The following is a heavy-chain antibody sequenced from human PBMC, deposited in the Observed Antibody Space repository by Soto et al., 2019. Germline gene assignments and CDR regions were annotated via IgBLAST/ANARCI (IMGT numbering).Heavy chain of an antibody. CDR1: GFTFSDYY. J-gene: IGHJ6*03. Sequence: QVQLVESGGGLVKPGGSLRLSCAACGFTFSDYYMSWIRQAPGKGLEWVSYISSSGSTIYYADSVKGRFTISRDNAKNSLYLQMNSLRAEDTAVYYCARYYYGSGSYYNFPYYYMDVWGKGTTVTVSS. V-gene: IGHV3-11*01. CDR2: ISSSGSTI. CDR3: ARYYYGSGSYYNFPYYYMDV. D-gene: IGHD3-10*01.